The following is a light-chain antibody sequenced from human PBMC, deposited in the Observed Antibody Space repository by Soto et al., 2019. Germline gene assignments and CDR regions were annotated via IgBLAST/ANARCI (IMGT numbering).Light chain of an antibody. J-gene: IGLJ2*01. V-gene: IGLV2-14*01. CDR2: EVS. Sequence: QSALTQPASVSGSPGQSITISCTGTSSDVGGYNYVSWYQHHPGKAPKLMIYEVSNRPSGVSNRFSGSKSGNTASLTISGLQAEDEADYYCTSYTSSNTVVFGGGTKL. CDR3: TSYTSSNTVV. CDR1: SSDVGGYNY.